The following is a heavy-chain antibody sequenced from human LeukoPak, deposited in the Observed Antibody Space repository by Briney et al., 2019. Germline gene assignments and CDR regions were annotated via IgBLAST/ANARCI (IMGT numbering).Heavy chain of an antibody. CDR2: IYYSGST. D-gene: IGHD2-2*01. Sequence: SETLSLTCTVSGGSISSSSYYWGWIRQPPGKGLEWIGSIYYSGSTYYNPSLKSRVTISVDTSKNQFSPKLSSVTAADTAVYYCASPLCSSTSCYETPFDYWGQGTLVTVSS. V-gene: IGHV4-39*01. CDR1: GGSISSSSYY. CDR3: ASPLCSSTSCYETPFDY. J-gene: IGHJ4*02.